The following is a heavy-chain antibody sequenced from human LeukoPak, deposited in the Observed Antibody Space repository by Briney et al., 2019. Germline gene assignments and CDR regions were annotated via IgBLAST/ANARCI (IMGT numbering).Heavy chain of an antibody. CDR1: GFTFSSYA. V-gene: IGHV3-64*02. D-gene: IGHD6-6*01. CDR2: ISSNGGSI. CDR3: VRAADSSGSLPHDY. J-gene: IGHJ4*02. Sequence: GGSLRLSCAASGFTFSSYAMHWVRQAPGKGLEYVSAISSNGGSIYYADSVKGRFTISRDNSKNTLYLQMGSLRAEDMAVYYCVRAADSSGSLPHDYWGQGTLVTVSS.